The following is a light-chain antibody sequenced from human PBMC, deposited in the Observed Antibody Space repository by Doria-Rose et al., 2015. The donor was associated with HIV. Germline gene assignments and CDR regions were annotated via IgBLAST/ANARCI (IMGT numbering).Light chain of an antibody. CDR2: LGS. CDR1: QSLLHTIGYNY. CDR3: MQALQTPYT. V-gene: IGKV2-28*01. Sequence: VLTQSPLSLPVTPGQPASISCRSSQSLLHTIGYNYLDWYLQKPGQSPQLLIYLGSNRASGVPDRFSDSGSGTDFTLKISRVEAEDVGVYYCMQALQTPYTFGQ. J-gene: IGKJ2*01.